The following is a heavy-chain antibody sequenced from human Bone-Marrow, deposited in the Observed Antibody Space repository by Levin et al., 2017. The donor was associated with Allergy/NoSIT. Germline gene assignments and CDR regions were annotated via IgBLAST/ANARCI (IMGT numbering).Heavy chain of an antibody. CDR3: AREHYDNSGYYSSYYYYYGMDV. V-gene: IGHV3-7*01. J-gene: IGHJ6*02. CDR1: GFTFSSYW. CDR2: INKDGSEK. D-gene: IGHD3-22*01. Sequence: LSLTCATSGFTFSSYWMSWVRQAPGKGLEWVANINKDGSEKFYVDSMKGRFTISRDNARNSVYLQMNSLRAEDTAVYYCAREHYDNSGYYSSYYYYYGMDVWGQGTTVTVSS.